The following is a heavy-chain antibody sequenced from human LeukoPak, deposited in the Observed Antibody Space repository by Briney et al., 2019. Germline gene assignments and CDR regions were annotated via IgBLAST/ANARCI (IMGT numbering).Heavy chain of an antibody. CDR2: ISGSGGST. CDR3: AREGVMPVAPVKIGTSDRPLYEYYALDV. CDR1: GFTFSSYA. D-gene: IGHD1/OR15-1a*01. Sequence: GGSLRLSCAASGFTFSSYAMSWVRQAPGKGLEWVSGISGSGGSTYYADSVKGRFTISRDNSKNTVYLQMDSLRAEDTAVYYCAREGVMPVAPVKIGTSDRPLYEYYALDVWGQGTTVTVSS. V-gene: IGHV3-23*01. J-gene: IGHJ6*02.